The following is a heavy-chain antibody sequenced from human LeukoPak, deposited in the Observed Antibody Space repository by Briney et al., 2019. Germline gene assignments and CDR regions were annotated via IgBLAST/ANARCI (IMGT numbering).Heavy chain of an antibody. Sequence: ASVKVSCKASGYTFTSYDINWVRQATGQGLEWMGWMNPNSGNTGYAQKFQGRVTMTRNTSISTAYMELSSLRSEDTAVYYRARVSYGDYGYYYYMDVWGKGTTVTISS. D-gene: IGHD4-17*01. CDR2: MNPNSGNT. J-gene: IGHJ6*03. V-gene: IGHV1-8*01. CDR3: ARVSYGDYGYYYYMDV. CDR1: GYTFTSYD.